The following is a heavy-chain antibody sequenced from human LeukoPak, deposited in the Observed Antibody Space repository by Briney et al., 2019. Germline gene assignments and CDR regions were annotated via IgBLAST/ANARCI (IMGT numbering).Heavy chain of an antibody. J-gene: IGHJ4*02. V-gene: IGHV4-59*01. CDR3: ARADYGDYKFDY. Sequence: SETLSLTCTVSGSSISSYYWSWIRQPPGKGLEWIGYIYYSGSTNYNPSLKSRVTISVDTSKNQFSLKLSSVTAADTAVYYSARADYGDYKFDYWGQRTLVTVSS. D-gene: IGHD4-17*01. CDR2: IYYSGST. CDR1: GSSISSYY.